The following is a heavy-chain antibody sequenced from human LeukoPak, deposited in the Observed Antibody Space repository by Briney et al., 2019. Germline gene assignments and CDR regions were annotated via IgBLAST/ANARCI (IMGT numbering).Heavy chain of an antibody. CDR3: TRTNYGDYNWFDP. Sequence: KPSETLSLTCTVSGGSISSYYWSWIRQPPGKGLEWIGYIYYSGSTNYNPSLKSRVTMSVDTSKNQFSLKVTSVTAADTAVYYCTRTNYGDYNWFDPWGQGTLVTVSS. CDR1: GGSISSYY. D-gene: IGHD4-17*01. V-gene: IGHV4-59*01. CDR2: IYYSGST. J-gene: IGHJ5*02.